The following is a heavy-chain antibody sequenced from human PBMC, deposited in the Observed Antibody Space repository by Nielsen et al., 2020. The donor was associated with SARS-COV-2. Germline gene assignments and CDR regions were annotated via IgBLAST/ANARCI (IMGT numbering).Heavy chain of an antibody. D-gene: IGHD1-14*01. CDR1: GGSISSYY. CDR2: IYYSGST. Sequence: GSLRLSCTVSGGSISSYYWSWIRQPPGKGLEWIGYIYYSGSTNYNPSLKSRVTISVDTSKNQFSLKLSSVTAADTTVYYCARLAIFRTMDVWGKGTTVTVSS. CDR3: ARLAIFRTMDV. J-gene: IGHJ6*03. V-gene: IGHV4-59*01.